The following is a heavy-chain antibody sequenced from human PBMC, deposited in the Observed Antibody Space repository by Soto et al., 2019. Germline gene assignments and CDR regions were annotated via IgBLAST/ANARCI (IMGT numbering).Heavy chain of an antibody. V-gene: IGHV3-7*05. D-gene: IGHD6-19*01. CDR1: GFSFSDYW. Sequence: EVQLVESGGGLVQPGGSLRVSCEISGFSFSDYWMSWVRQSPGKGMEWVANVKQDGSEKNYVDSVKGRFSISRDNARKSVYLQMNSLRGEDTAVYHCAAGRWMVRYWGQGTLVTVSS. J-gene: IGHJ4*02. CDR2: VKQDGSEK. CDR3: AAGRWMVRY.